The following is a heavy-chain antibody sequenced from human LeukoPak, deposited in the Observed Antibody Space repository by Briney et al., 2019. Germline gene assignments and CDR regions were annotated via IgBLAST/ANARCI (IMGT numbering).Heavy chain of an antibody. V-gene: IGHV4-4*07. CDR2: IYTSGST. CDR3: AREHIVVVTAIQSWFDP. CDR1: GGSISSYY. J-gene: IGHJ5*02. Sequence: SETLSLTCTVSGGSISSYYWSWIRQPAGKGLEWIGRIYTSGSTNYNPSLKSRVTMSVDTSKNQFSLKLSSVTAADTAVYYCAREHIVVVTAIQSWFDPWGQGTLVTVSS. D-gene: IGHD2-21*02.